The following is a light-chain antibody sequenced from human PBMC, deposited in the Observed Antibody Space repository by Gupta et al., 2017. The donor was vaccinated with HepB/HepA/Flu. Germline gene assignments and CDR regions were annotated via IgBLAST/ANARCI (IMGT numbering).Light chain of an antibody. V-gene: IGKV4-1*01. CDR2: WAS. CDR3: QQDDSTPHT. CDR1: QSVLYSSNNKNY. J-gene: IGKJ4*01. Sequence: DIVMTQSPYSLAVSLGERATINCKSSQSVLYSSNNKNYLAWYQQKPGQTPKLLIYWASTRESGVPDRFSGSGSGTDFTLTISSLQAEDVAVYYCQQDDSTPHTFGGGTKVEIK.